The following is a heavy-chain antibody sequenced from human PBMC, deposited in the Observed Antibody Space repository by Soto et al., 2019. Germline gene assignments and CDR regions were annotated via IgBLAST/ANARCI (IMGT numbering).Heavy chain of an antibody. V-gene: IGHV3-13*01. Sequence: EVQLVESGGGLVQPGGSLRLSCAASGFTFSSYDMHWVRQATGKGLEWVSAIGTAGDTYYPGSVKGRFTISRENAKNSLYLQMNSLRAGDTAVYYCARVRSDSSGFDYWGQGTLVTVSS. CDR1: GFTFSSYD. CDR2: IGTAGDT. CDR3: ARVRSDSSGFDY. D-gene: IGHD6-25*01. J-gene: IGHJ4*02.